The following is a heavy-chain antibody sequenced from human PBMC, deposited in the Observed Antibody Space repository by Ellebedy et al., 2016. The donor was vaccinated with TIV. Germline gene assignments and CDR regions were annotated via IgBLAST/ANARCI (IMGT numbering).Heavy chain of an antibody. J-gene: IGHJ4*02. CDR1: GGTFSSYA. CDR3: AREGSYFDPQKQPHFDY. D-gene: IGHD1-26*01. Sequence: AASVKVSCKASGGTFSSYAISWVRQAPGQGLEWMGGIIPIFGTANYAQKFQGRVTITADESTSTAYMELSSLRSEDTAVYYCAREGSYFDPQKQPHFDYWGQGTLVTVSS. CDR2: IIPIFGTA. V-gene: IGHV1-69*13.